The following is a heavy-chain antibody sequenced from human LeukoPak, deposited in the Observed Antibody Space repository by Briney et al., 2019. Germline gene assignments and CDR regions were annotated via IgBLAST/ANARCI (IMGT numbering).Heavy chain of an antibody. D-gene: IGHD1-26*01. J-gene: IGHJ3*02. CDR3: AREEGGAGLYGFDI. Sequence: PWGSLRLSCAACGFTFDDFTMHWVRQAPGKGLEWVSSISSSSDYIYYADSLKGRFTISRDNAKNSLYLQMNSLRAEDTAVYYCAREEGGAGLYGFDIWGQGTMVTVSS. CDR2: ISSSSDYI. CDR1: GFTFDDFT. V-gene: IGHV3-21*01.